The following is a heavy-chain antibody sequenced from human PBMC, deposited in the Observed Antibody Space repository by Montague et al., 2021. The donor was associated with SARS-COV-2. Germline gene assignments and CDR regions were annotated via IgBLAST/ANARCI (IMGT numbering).Heavy chain of an antibody. Sequence: CAISGDSVSSQSAAGNWIRQSPSRGLEWLGRTYYRSQWYEDYAVSVKGRITIKPDTSKNQFSLHLESVSPDDTALYYCARGAYHDLYYYYHGMDVWGRGTTVSVSS. CDR3: ARGAYHDLYYYYHGMDV. D-gene: IGHD2-2*01. CDR2: TYYRSQWYE. CDR1: GDSVSSQSAA. J-gene: IGHJ6*02. V-gene: IGHV6-1*01.